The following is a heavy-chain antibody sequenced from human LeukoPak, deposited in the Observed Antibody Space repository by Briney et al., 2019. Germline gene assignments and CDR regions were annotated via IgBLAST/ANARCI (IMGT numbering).Heavy chain of an antibody. V-gene: IGHV1-18*01. J-gene: IGHJ5*02. CDR1: GYTFTSYG. D-gene: IGHD2/OR15-2a*01. CDR2: INGYNCNA. CDR3: ARDKGRWGGRYFPNWFGP. Sequence: ASVKVSFKASGYTFTSYGISWVRQAAGQGLEWMGWINGYNCNATYAQKVQGRVTTTTDTSTSTAYMELRSLRSDDTAVYYCARDKGRWGGRYFPNWFGPWGQGTQVTVSS.